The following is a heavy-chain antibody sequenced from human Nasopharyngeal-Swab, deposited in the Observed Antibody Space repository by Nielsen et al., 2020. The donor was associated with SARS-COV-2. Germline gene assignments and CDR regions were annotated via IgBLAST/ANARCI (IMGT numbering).Heavy chain of an antibody. CDR1: GFTFSSYW. Sequence: GGSLSLSCAASGFTFSSYWMHWVRQAPGKGLVWVSRINSDGSSTSYADSVKGRFTISRDNAKNSLYLQMNSLRAEDTALYHCERSGSGYARGWFDPWGQGTLVTVSS. D-gene: IGHD5-12*01. V-gene: IGHV3-74*01. CDR2: INSDGSST. J-gene: IGHJ5*02. CDR3: ERSGSGYARGWFDP.